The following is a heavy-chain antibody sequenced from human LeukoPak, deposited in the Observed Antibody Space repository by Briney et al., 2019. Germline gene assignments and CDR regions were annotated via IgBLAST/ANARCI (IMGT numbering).Heavy chain of an antibody. V-gene: IGHV1-46*01. CDR3: ARDRTGRYCSGGSCYDWFDP. J-gene: IGHJ5*02. CDR1: GYTFPSYF. D-gene: IGHD2-15*01. Sequence: ASVKVSCKASGYTFPSYFMHWVRQAPGQGLEWMGIINPTGGSTTYAQKFQGRVTMTRDTSTSTVYMELRSLRSDDTAVYYCARDRTGRYCSGGSCYDWFDPWGQGTLVTVSS. CDR2: INPTGGST.